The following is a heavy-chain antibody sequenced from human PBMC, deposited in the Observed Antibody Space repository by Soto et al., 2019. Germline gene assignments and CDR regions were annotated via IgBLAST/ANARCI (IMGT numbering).Heavy chain of an antibody. CDR1: GGSINSSW. Sequence: SETLSLTCSVSGGSINSSWWSWIRQPAGKGLEWIGRVYSSGTTDYNPSLNSRATMSVETSKNQFSLKLTSVTAADTAVYYCARDIGSYAYAEGYWGQGIQVTVSS. D-gene: IGHD2-2*01. CDR3: ARDIGSYAYAEGY. J-gene: IGHJ4*02. V-gene: IGHV4-4*07. CDR2: VYSSGTT.